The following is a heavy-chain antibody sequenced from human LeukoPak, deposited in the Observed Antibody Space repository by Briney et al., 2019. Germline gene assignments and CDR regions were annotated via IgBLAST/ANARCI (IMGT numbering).Heavy chain of an antibody. V-gene: IGHV1-2*02. J-gene: IGHJ4*02. CDR3: AVGDYYDSSGYLDY. CDR1: GYTFTGYY. CDR2: INPNSGGT. D-gene: IGHD3-22*01. Sequence: ASVKVSCKASGYTFTGYYMHWVRQAPGQGLEWMGWINPNSGGTNYAQKFQGRVTMTRDTSISTAYMELSSLRSEDTAVYYCAVGDYYDSSGYLDYWGQGTLVTVSS.